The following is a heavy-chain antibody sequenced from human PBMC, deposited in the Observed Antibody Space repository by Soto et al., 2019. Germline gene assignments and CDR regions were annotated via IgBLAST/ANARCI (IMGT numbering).Heavy chain of an antibody. CDR2: IKSRPDGGGT. Sequence: PGGSLRLSCAASGFTFSNAWMIWVRQTPGKGLEWVGRIKSRPDGGGTSYADSVKGRFTISTDNAKNTVYLQMNGLRAEDTAVYYCATVFDLWGQGTLVPVSS. V-gene: IGHV3-74*01. J-gene: IGHJ5*02. CDR3: ATVFDL. CDR1: GFTFSNAW.